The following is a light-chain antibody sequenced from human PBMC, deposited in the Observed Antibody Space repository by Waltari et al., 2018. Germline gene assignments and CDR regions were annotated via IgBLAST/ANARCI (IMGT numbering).Light chain of an antibody. CDR1: QTVLHSTDNNNY. V-gene: IGKV4-1*01. CDR2: WAS. CDR3: QQYYDTPRT. J-gene: IGKJ1*01. Sequence: DIVMTQSPDSLAVSLVERATINCNSSQTVLHSTDNNNYLARYQQKLGQPPILLIYWASTRASGVPDRFSGSGSGTDFTLTISSLQAEDVAVYYCQQYYDTPRTFGQGTRVEIK.